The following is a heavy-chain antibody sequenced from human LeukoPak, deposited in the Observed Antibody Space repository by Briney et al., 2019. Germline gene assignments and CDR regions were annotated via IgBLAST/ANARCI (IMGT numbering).Heavy chain of an antibody. V-gene: IGHV3-30-3*01. CDR3: AREPVGSYDILSFDY. CDR2: ISYDGSNK. Sequence: PGRSLRLSCAASGFTFSSYAMPWVRQAPGKGLEWVAVISYDGSNKYYADSVKGRFTISRDNSKNTLYLQMNSLRAEDTAVYYCAREPVGSYDILSFDYWGQGTLVTVSS. CDR1: GFTFSSYA. J-gene: IGHJ4*02. D-gene: IGHD3-9*01.